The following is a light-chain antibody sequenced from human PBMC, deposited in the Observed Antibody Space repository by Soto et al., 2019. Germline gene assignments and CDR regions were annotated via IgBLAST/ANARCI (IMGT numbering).Light chain of an antibody. CDR1: QSVSSSH. J-gene: IGKJ1*01. CDR2: AAY. Sequence: IALTHPPVTLALSPLEGATLSCIASQSVSSSHLAWYQQNPGQSPRLIIHAAYSRATDIKDRFSGSGSGKEFTITIRRMENEDFEVYYCKKYASAHMTCGIGTTV. V-gene: IGKV3-20*01. CDR3: KKYASAHMT.